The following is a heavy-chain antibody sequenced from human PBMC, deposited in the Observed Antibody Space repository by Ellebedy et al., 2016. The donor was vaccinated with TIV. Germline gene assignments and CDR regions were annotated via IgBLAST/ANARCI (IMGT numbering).Heavy chain of an antibody. V-gene: IGHV5-10-1*01. CDR1: GYTFTSYW. CDR2: IDPSDSYT. J-gene: IGHJ6*02. Sequence: GESLKISCTGSGYTFTSYWISWVRQIPGKGLEWKGRIDPSDSYTNYSPSFQAHVTISADKSISTAYLQWSSLKASDTAMYYCARHSGGYSYGYYAGMDVWGQGTTVTVSS. CDR3: ARHSGGYSYGYYAGMDV. D-gene: IGHD5-18*01.